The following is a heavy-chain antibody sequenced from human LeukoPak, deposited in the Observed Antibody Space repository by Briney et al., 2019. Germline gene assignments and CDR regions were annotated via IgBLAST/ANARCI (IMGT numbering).Heavy chain of an antibody. J-gene: IGHJ4*02. D-gene: IGHD3-22*01. CDR2: ISWDGGST. Sequence: GGSLRLSCAASGFTFDDYAMHWVRQAPGKGLEWVSLISWDGGSTYHADSVKGRYTISRDNSKNSLYLQMNSLRAEDTALYYCAKDRAPSYYYDSSGYYGALDYWGQGTLVTVSS. CDR1: GFTFDDYA. CDR3: AKDRAPSYYYDSSGYYGALDY. V-gene: IGHV3-43D*03.